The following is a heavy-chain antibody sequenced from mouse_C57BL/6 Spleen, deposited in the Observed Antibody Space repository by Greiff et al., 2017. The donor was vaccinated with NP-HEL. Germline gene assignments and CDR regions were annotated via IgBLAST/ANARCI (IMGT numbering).Heavy chain of an antibody. CDR3: ARGSTGTNYFDY. CDR2: FDPSDSET. Sequence: QVQLQQPGAELVRPGSSVKLSCKASGYTFTTYWMHWVKQRPIQGLEWIGNFDPSDSETHYNQKFKDKATLTVDKSSSTAYMQLSSLTSEDSAVYYWARGSTGTNYFDYWGQGTTLTVSS. V-gene: IGHV1-52*01. CDR1: GYTFTTYW. J-gene: IGHJ2*01. D-gene: IGHD4-1*02.